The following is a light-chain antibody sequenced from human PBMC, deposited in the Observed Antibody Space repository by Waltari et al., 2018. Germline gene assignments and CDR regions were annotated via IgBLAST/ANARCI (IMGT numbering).Light chain of an antibody. Sequence: DIQMTQSPSSLSASVGDRVTITCQASQDISNYLNWYQHKPGKAPKLLIYDASNLERGVPSRFSGSGTGTDFIFTISSLQPEDIATYYCQQYMQITFGPRTKVDIK. J-gene: IGKJ3*01. CDR3: QQYMQIT. CDR1: QDISNY. V-gene: IGKV1-33*01. CDR2: DAS.